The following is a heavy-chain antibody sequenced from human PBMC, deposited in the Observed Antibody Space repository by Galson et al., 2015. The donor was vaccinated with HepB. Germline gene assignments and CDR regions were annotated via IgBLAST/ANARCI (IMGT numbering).Heavy chain of an antibody. CDR2: INPSGGST. J-gene: IGHJ6*02. Sequence: SVKVSCKASGYTFTSYYMHWVRQAPGQGLEWMGIINPSGGSTSYAQKFQGRVTMTRDTSTSTVYMELSSLRSEDTAVYYCARDGIAGRDDYYYGMDVWGQGTTVTVSS. CDR1: GYTFTSYY. CDR3: ARDGIAGRDDYYYGMDV. D-gene: IGHD6-13*01. V-gene: IGHV1-46*01.